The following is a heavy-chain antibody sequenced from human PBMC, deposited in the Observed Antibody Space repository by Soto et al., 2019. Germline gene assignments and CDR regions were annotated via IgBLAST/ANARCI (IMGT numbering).Heavy chain of an antibody. V-gene: IGHV3-74*01. D-gene: IGHD3-10*01. CDR1: EFTFSGRS. Sequence: EVQLVESGGGLVQPGGSLRLSCAASEFTFSGRSVHWVRQAPGKGLVWVSGIDKVGTDSTYADSVKGRFTSSRDNAKNTVYLQMHSLRVEATAVYYCARGWFGPDVWGKGTTVTVSS. CDR3: ARGWFGPDV. CDR2: IDKVGTDS. J-gene: IGHJ6*03.